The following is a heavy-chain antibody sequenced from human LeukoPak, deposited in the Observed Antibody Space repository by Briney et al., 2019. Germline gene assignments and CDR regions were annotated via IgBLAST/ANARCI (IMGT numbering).Heavy chain of an antibody. Sequence: GGSLRLSCAASGFTFSHYGMHWVRQAPGKGLQWITFIRYDESHKYYADSVKGRFTISRDNSKNTLYLQMNSLRAEDTAVFYCAKDLMYSSSWYGSYWGQGTLVTVSS. J-gene: IGHJ4*02. V-gene: IGHV3-30*02. CDR3: AKDLMYSSSWYGSY. CDR1: GFTFSHYG. CDR2: IRYDESHK. D-gene: IGHD6-13*01.